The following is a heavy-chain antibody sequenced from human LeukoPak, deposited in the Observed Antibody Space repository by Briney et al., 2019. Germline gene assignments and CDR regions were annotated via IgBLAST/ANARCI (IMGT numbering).Heavy chain of an antibody. CDR2: ISGSGLST. CDR1: GFTFSSYA. Sequence: GGSLRLSCAASGFTFSSYAMSWVRQAPGKGLEWVSAISGSGLSTYYAESVRGRFTTSRDNSKNTLYLQMNSLRAEDTAAYYCAKRADTGTSSSGWYDYWGQGTQVTVSS. J-gene: IGHJ4*02. D-gene: IGHD6-19*01. CDR3: AKRADTGTSSSGWYDY. V-gene: IGHV3-23*01.